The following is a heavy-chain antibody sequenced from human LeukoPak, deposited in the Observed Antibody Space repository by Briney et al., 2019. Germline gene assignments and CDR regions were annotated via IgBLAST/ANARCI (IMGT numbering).Heavy chain of an antibody. V-gene: IGHV1-69*05. Sequence: SVKVSCKASGGTFSSYAISWVRQAPGQGLEWMGGIIPIFGTANYAQKFQGRVTITTDESTSTAYMELSGLRSEDTAVYYCARGGTITPFDYAFYYYMDVWGKGTTVTVSS. CDR1: GGTFSSYA. D-gene: IGHD4-17*01. CDR2: IIPIFGTA. CDR3: ARGGTITPFDYAFYYYMDV. J-gene: IGHJ6*03.